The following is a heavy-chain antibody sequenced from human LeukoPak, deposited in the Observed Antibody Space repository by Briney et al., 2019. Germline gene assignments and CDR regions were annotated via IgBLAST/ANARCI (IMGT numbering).Heavy chain of an antibody. CDR3: ARPLEDTRTRHAFDI. CDR1: GYSFTSYW. D-gene: IGHD5-18*01. V-gene: IGHV5-51*01. J-gene: IGHJ3*02. Sequence: PGESLKISCKGSGYSFTSYWIGWVRQMPGKGLEWMGIIYPGDSDTRYSPSFQGQVTISADKSISTAYLQWSSLKASDTAVYYCARPLEDTRTRHAFDIWGQGTMVTVSS. CDR2: IYPGDSDT.